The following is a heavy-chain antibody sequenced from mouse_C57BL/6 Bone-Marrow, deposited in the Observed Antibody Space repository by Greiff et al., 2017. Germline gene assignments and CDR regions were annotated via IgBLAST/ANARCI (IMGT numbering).Heavy chain of an antibody. V-gene: IGHV1-72*01. CDR3: ARQSYDYFFDY. D-gene: IGHD2-4*01. J-gene: IGHJ2*01. Sequence: QVQLQQPGAELVKPGASVKLSCKASGYTFTSYWMHWVKQRPGRGLEWIGRIEPNSGGTKYNEKFKSKATLTVDKPSRTAYMQISSLTSEDSAVYYCARQSYDYFFDYWGQGTTLTVSS. CDR2: IEPNSGGT. CDR1: GYTFTSYW.